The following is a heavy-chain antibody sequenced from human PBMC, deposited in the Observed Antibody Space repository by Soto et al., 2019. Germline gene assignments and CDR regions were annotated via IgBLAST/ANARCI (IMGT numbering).Heavy chain of an antibody. J-gene: IGHJ4*02. CDR2: ISGSGGST. CDR3: ATNSGYYYDPFDY. CDR1: GFTFSSYA. D-gene: IGHD3-22*01. V-gene: IGHV3-23*01. Sequence: GGSLRLSCAASGFTFSSYAMSWVRQAPGKGLEWVSAISGSGGSTYYADSVKGRFTISRDNSKNTLYLQMNSLRAEDTAVYYCATNSGYYYDPFDYWGQGTLVTVSS.